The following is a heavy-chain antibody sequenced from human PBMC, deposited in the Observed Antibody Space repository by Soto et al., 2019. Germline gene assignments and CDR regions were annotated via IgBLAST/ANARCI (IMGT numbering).Heavy chain of an antibody. Sequence: SETLSLTCTVSGGSISSYYWSWIRQPPGKGLEWIGYIYYSGSTNYNPSLKSRVTISVDTSKNQFSLKLSSVTAADTAVYYCAREGDRGAIKAFDIWGQGTMVTVSS. V-gene: IGHV4-59*01. J-gene: IGHJ3*02. CDR1: GGSISSYY. CDR2: IYYSGST. D-gene: IGHD1-26*01. CDR3: AREGDRGAIKAFDI.